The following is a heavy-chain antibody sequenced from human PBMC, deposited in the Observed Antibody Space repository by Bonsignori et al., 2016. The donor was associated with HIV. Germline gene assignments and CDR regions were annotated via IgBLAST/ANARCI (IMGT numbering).Heavy chain of an antibody. CDR3: ARNSGYDPAFEFDL. V-gene: IGHV3-21*01. J-gene: IGHJ4*02. D-gene: IGHD5-12*01. CDR2: ISSSGYYI. Sequence: WIRQPPGKGLEWVSSISSSGYYIYYADSVKGRFTISRDNAKNSMYLQMKTLRGEDTAVYYCARNSGYDPAFEFDLWGQGTLVTVSS.